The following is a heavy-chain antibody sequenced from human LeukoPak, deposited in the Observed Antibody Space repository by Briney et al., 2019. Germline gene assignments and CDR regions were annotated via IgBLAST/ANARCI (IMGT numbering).Heavy chain of an antibody. D-gene: IGHD3-16*01. Sequence: SETLSLTCTVSGDSINNYFWNWIRQPPGKGLEWIGYIYNSGSTNYNPSLKSRVTISVDTSKNQFSLKLSSVTAADTAVYYCASMTKTYYYGMDVWGQGTTVTVSS. CDR3: ASMTKTYYYGMDV. CDR2: IYNSGST. CDR1: GDSINNYF. J-gene: IGHJ6*02. V-gene: IGHV4-59*08.